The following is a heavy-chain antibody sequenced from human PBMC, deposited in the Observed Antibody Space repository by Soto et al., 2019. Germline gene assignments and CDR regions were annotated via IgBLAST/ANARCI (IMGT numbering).Heavy chain of an antibody. V-gene: IGHV5-51*01. CDR3: ARTRSFTLGFYYDGMDV. CDR1: GYSFASYW. CDR2: IYPGDSDT. J-gene: IGHJ6*02. D-gene: IGHD6-6*01. Sequence: EVQLVQSGAEVKKPGEALKISCQGSGYSFASYWIGWVRQMPGKDLEWMGIIYPGDSDTRYSPPFQGQVTISADKSLRTAYLQWTSLKASDTALYYCARTRSFTLGFYYDGMDVWGQGTTVTVSS.